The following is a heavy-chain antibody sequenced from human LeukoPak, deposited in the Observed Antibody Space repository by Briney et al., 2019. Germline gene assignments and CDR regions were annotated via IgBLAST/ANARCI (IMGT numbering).Heavy chain of an antibody. CDR2: VDPEDGET. V-gene: IGHV1-69-2*01. D-gene: IGHD6-19*01. CDR1: GYTFTDYY. J-gene: IGHJ2*01. CDR3: ATTYSSGDHRFFDL. Sequence: GATVKISCKASGYTFTDYYMHWVQQAPGKGLEWMGRVDPEDGETIYEEKFQGRVTITADTSTDTAYMELSSLRSEDTAVYYCATTYSSGDHRFFDLWGRGTLVTVSS.